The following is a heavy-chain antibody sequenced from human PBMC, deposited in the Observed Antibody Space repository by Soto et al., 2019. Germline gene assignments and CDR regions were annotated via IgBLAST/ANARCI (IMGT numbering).Heavy chain of an antibody. CDR3: ARIPQIAVAGTRFGYFDL. V-gene: IGHV3-33*01. CDR1: GFTFSSYG. J-gene: IGHJ2*01. D-gene: IGHD6-19*01. Sequence: QVQLEESGGGVVQPGRSLRLSCAASGFTFSSYGMHWVRQAPGKGLEWVAVIWYDGSNKYYADSVKGRFTISRDNSNHMLYLQMNSLGAEDTAVYYCARIPQIAVAGTRFGYFDLWGRGTLVTVSS. CDR2: IWYDGSNK.